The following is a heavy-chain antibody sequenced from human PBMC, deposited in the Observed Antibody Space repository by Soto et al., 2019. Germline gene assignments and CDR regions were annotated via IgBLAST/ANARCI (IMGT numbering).Heavy chain of an antibody. V-gene: IGHV3-23*01. Sequence: EEQVLESGGGLVQPGGSLRLSCAASGFIFRSYAMSWVRQAQGKGLELVAVIGGTGSDTYSADSVKGRFTVSRDNSKNMVYLQMNSLRADDTAIYYCAKVSKTQLTDYYYYMDVWGKGTTVTVSS. CDR1: GFIFRSYA. CDR2: IGGTGSDT. J-gene: IGHJ6*03. CDR3: AKVSKTQLTDYYYYMDV. D-gene: IGHD1-1*01.